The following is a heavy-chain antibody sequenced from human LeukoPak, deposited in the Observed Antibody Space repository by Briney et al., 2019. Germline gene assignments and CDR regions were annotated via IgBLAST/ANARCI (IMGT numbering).Heavy chain of an antibody. J-gene: IGHJ4*02. V-gene: IGHV1-2*02. CDR3: ARDLGHCSGGSCFYAIFDY. D-gene: IGHD2-15*01. CDR2: INPNSGGT. CDR1: GYTFTGYY. Sequence: ASVKVSCKASGYTFTGYYMHWVRQAPGQGLEWMGWINPNSGGTNYAQKFQGRVTMTRDTSISTAYMELSRLRSDDTAVYYCARDLGHCSGGSCFYAIFDYWGQGTLVTVSS.